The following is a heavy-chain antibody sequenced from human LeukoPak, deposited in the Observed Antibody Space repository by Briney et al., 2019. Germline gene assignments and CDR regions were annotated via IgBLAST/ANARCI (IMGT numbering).Heavy chain of an antibody. CDR2: MNPNSGNT. D-gene: IGHD3-3*01. CDR3: ARGERFLETAVDY. CDR1: GYTFTSYD. Sequence: ASVKVSCKASGYTFTSYDINWVRQATGQGLEWMGWMNPNSGNTGYAQKFQGRVTITRNTSISTAYMELSSLRSEDTAVYYCARGERFLETAVDYWGQGTLVTVSS. V-gene: IGHV1-8*03. J-gene: IGHJ4*02.